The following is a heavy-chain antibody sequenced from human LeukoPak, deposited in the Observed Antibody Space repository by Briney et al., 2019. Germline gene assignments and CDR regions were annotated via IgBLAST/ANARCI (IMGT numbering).Heavy chain of an antibody. Sequence: GASVKVSCKASGYIFTDYYMHWVRQAPGQGLEWMGGIIPIFGTANYAQKFQGRVTITADESTSTAYMELSSLRSEDTAVYYCARGRPLDVWGQGTTVTVSS. CDR3: ARGRPLDV. V-gene: IGHV1-69*13. J-gene: IGHJ6*02. CDR1: GYIFTDYY. CDR2: IIPIFGTA.